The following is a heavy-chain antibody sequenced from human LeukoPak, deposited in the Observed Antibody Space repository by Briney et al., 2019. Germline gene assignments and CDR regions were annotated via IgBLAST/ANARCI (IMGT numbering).Heavy chain of an antibody. CDR2: ISAYNGNT. Sequence: ASVKLSCKASGYTFTSYGISWVRQAPGQGLEWMGWISAYNGNTNYAQKLQGRVTMTTDTSTSTAYMELRSLRSDDTAVYYCAREVQLWSSFDYWGQGTLVTVSS. CDR1: GYTFTSYG. V-gene: IGHV1-18*01. J-gene: IGHJ4*02. CDR3: AREVQLWSSFDY. D-gene: IGHD5-18*01.